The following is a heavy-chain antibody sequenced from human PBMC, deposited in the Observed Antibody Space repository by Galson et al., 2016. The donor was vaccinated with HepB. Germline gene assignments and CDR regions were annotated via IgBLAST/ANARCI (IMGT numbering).Heavy chain of an antibody. Sequence: LRLSCAASGFTFSNAWMSWVRQAPGKGLEWVGRIKSKSDGGTIDYIAPVTGRFIISRDDSENTPFLQMNNLKTEDTAVYYCTTGGDYYDILTGDFKSLWYFDYWGQGALVTVSS. CDR2: IKSKSDGGTI. V-gene: IGHV3-15*01. J-gene: IGHJ4*02. D-gene: IGHD3-9*01. CDR1: GFTFSNAW. CDR3: TTGGDYYDILTGDFKSLWYFDY.